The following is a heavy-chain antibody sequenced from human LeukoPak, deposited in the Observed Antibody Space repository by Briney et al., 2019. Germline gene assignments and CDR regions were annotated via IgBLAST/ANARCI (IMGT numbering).Heavy chain of an antibody. CDR2: ISSSGGTI. D-gene: IGHD3-22*01. Sequence: GGSLRLSCAASGFTFSDYYMSWIRQAPGKGLEWVSYISSSGGTIYYADSVKGRFTISRDNAKNSLYLQMNSLRAEDTAVYYCARGTKLGYYDSSGSLGYWGQGTLVTVSS. CDR3: ARGTKLGYYDSSGSLGY. V-gene: IGHV3-11*04. CDR1: GFTFSDYY. J-gene: IGHJ4*02.